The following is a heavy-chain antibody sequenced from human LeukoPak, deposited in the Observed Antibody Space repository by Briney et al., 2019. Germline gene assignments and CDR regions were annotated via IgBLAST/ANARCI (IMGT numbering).Heavy chain of an antibody. V-gene: IGHV4-34*01. J-gene: IGHJ5*02. Sequence: NPSETLSLTCAVYGGSFSGYYWSWIRQPPGKGLEWIGEINHSGSTNYNPSLKSRVTISVDTSKNQFSLKLSSVTAADTAVYYCARGYTLLFGWFDPWGQGTLVTVSS. D-gene: IGHD2-21*02. CDR2: INHSGST. CDR3: ARGYTLLFGWFDP. CDR1: GGSFSGYY.